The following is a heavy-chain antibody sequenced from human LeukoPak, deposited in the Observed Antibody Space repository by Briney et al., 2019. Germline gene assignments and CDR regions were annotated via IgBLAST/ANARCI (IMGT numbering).Heavy chain of an antibody. CDR3: ARDREVGATGYYFDY. Sequence: PSETLSLTCRVSGASINSGSNYWGWIRQPPGKTLEWIGSIYSSGSTYYNPSLKSRVIIMIDTPKNHFSLTLSSVTAADTAVYYCARDREVGATGYYFDYWGQGTLVTVSS. CDR1: GASINSGSNY. D-gene: IGHD1-26*01. J-gene: IGHJ4*02. V-gene: IGHV4-39*02. CDR2: IYSSGST.